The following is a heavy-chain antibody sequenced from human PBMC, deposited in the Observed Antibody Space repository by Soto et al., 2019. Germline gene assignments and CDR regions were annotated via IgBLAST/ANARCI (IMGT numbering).Heavy chain of an antibody. V-gene: IGHV3-33*01. CDR3: ARPTSGNAFDV. J-gene: IGHJ3*01. CDR1: GFTFRSHG. Sequence: QVHLVESGGGVVQPGRSLRLSCAASGFTFRSHGMHWVRQASGKGLEWVAVIWYDGSNKYYIDSVKGRFTISRDNSKNTLYLQMNSLRVEDTAVYYCARPTSGNAFDVWGQGTVVTVSS. CDR2: IWYDGSNK.